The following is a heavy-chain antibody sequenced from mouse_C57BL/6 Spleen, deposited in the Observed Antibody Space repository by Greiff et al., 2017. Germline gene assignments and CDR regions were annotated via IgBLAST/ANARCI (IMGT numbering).Heavy chain of an antibody. CDR1: GFTFSSYG. CDR3: ARHEYDYDAFDY. J-gene: IGHJ2*01. Sequence: EVQGVESGGDLVKPGGSLKLSCAASGFTFSSYGMSWVRQTPDKRLEWVATISSGGSYTYYPDSVKGRFTISRDNAKNTLYLQMSSLKSEDTAMYYCARHEYDYDAFDYWGQGTTLTVSS. D-gene: IGHD2-4*01. V-gene: IGHV5-6*01. CDR2: ISSGGSYT.